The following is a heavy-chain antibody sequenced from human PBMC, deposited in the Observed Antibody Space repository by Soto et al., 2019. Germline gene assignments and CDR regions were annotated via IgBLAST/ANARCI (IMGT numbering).Heavy chain of an antibody. CDR2: ISSNGGST. CDR3: ARGRETNYYYDLDV. CDR1: GFTFSSYA. Sequence: EVQLVESGGGLVQPGGSLRLSCAASGFTFSSYAMHWVRQAPGKGLEYVSAISSNGGSTYYANSVKGRFTISRDNSKNTLYLQRGSLRAEEMAVYYWARGRETNYYYDLDVWGQGTPVTVSS. V-gene: IGHV3-64*01. J-gene: IGHJ6*02.